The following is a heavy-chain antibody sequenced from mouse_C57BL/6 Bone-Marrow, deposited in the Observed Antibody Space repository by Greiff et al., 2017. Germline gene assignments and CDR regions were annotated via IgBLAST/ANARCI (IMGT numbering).Heavy chain of an antibody. V-gene: IGHV1-81*01. CDR2: IYPRSGNT. CDR3: ARLNSCGSSDY. CDR1: GYTFTSYG. D-gene: IGHD1-1*01. J-gene: IGHJ2*01. Sequence: QVQLQQSGAELARPGASVKLSCTASGYTFTSYGISWVKQRTGQGLEWIGEIYPRSGNTYYNEKFKGKATLTADKSSSTAYMELRSLTSEDSAVYFCARLNSCGSSDYWGQGTTLTVSS.